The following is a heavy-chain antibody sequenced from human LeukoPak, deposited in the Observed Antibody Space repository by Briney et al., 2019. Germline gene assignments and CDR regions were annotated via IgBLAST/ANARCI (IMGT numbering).Heavy chain of an antibody. V-gene: IGHV3-66*01. CDR2: IYRGGST. CDR1: GVTVSSYY. D-gene: IGHD3-22*01. J-gene: IGHJ6*02. CDR3: AGGRTYYYYSKGPAPSGMDV. Sequence: GGSLRLSCAASGVTVSSYYMSWVRQAPGKGLEWIAVIYRGGSTYYDASVKGRVTISRDNSKNTFSLKMSSLRAEDKAVYYWAGGRTYYYYSKGPAPSGMDVWGQGTTVTVSS.